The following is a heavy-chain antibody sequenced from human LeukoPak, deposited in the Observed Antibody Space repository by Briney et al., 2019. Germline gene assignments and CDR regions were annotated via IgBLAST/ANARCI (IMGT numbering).Heavy chain of an antibody. Sequence: GGSLRLSCAASGFAFSNAWMSWVRQAPGKGLEWVGRIKSKTDGGTTDYAAPVKGRFTISRDDSKNTLYLQMNSLKTEDTAVYYCTTGSSSYGYVLPYWSQGTLVTVSS. CDR3: TTGSSSYGYVLPY. D-gene: IGHD5-18*01. CDR1: GFAFSNAW. V-gene: IGHV3-15*01. J-gene: IGHJ4*02. CDR2: IKSKTDGGTT.